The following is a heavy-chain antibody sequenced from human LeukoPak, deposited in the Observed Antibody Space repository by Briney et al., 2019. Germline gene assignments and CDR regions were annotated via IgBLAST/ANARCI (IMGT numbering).Heavy chain of an antibody. CDR1: GFSFSNYW. D-gene: IGHD3-9*01. J-gene: IGHJ3*02. CDR3: ARVLNVYYDILTGQGAFDI. Sequence: GGSLRLSCAASGFSFSNYWMSWVRQAPGKGLEWVANIKQDGSEKYYVDSVKGRFTISRDNAKNSLYLQMNSLRAEDTAVYYCARVLNVYYDILTGQGAFDIWGQGTMVTVSS. CDR2: IKQDGSEK. V-gene: IGHV3-7*04.